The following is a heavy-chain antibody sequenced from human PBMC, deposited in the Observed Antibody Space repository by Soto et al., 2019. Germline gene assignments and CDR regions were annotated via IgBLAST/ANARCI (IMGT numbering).Heavy chain of an antibody. J-gene: IGHJ6*02. CDR2: IYPGDSDT. Sequence: GESLKISCKGSGYSFTSYWIGWVRQMPGKGLEWMGIIYPGDSDTRYSPSFQGQVTISXXXXXXXXXXXXXXXXXXDTAMYYCARHLRAAAELYYFGMDVWGQGRTVTVSS. V-gene: IGHV5-51*01. CDR3: ARHLRAAAELYYFGMDV. CDR1: GYSFTSYW. D-gene: IGHD6-13*01.